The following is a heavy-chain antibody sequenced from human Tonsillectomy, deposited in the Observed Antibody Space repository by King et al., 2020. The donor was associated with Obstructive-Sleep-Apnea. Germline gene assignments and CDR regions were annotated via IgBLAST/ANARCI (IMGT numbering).Heavy chain of an antibody. J-gene: IGHJ4*02. CDR2: ISSRGTYI. CDR1: GFTFSRYT. V-gene: IGHV3-21*01. D-gene: IGHD3-9*01. Sequence: EVQLVESGGGLVKPGGSLRLSCAASGFTFSRYTMNWVRQAPGKGLEWVSSISSRGTYIHYADSVKGRFTISRDNAENSLYLQMKSLRAEDTAVYYCARVYYDILTGYGGYADYWGQGTLVTVSS. CDR3: ARVYYDILTGYGGYADY.